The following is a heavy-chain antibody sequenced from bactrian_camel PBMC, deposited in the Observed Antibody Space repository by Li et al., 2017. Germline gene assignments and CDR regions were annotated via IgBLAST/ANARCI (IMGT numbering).Heavy chain of an antibody. V-gene: IGHV3S40*01. J-gene: IGHJ6*01. CDR3: AVYGGLRRICPGLDRFDSGMSHT. D-gene: IGHD3*01. Sequence: WFRQRPGKEREAVAAIYGRSGTTYYVESVKGRFTISKDNAKKIVYLQMNSLKPEDTALYSCAVYGGLRRICPGLDRFDSGMSHTGVRGPRSPSPR. CDR2: IYGRSGTT.